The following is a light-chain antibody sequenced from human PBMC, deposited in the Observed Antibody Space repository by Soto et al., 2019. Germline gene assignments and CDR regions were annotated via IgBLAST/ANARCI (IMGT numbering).Light chain of an antibody. CDR3: QSYDRALSDSV. CDR1: TSNIGAGYH. V-gene: IGLV1-40*01. J-gene: IGLJ3*02. CDR2: NNN. Sequence: QAVLTQPPSVSGAPGQRVTISCTGSTSNIGAGYHVHWYQQLPGTAPKLLIYNNNLRPSGVPDRFSGFKSDTSAASLAITGLQSEDDADYYCQSYDRALSDSVFGGGTKLTVL.